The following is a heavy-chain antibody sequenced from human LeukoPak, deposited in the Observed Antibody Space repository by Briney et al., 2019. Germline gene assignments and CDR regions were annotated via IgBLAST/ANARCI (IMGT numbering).Heavy chain of an antibody. CDR2: IWYDGSYK. CDR1: GFTFSSYG. J-gene: IGHJ4*02. D-gene: IGHD4-11*01. V-gene: IGHV3-30*02. Sequence: PGGSLRLSCAASGFTFSSYGIHWVRQAPGKGLEWVAFIWYDGSYKYYADSVKGRLTISRDNSKNTVDLQMNSLRVEDTAVYYCAKGDYSNYPLHLDYWGQGTLVTVPS. CDR3: AKGDYSNYPLHLDY.